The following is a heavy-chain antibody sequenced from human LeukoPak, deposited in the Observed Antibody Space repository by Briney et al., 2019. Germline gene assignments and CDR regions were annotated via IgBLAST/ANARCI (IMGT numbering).Heavy chain of an antibody. CDR1: GGSISSGGYS. J-gene: IGHJ6*02. Sequence: PSETMSLTCAVSGGSISSGGYSWSWIRQPPGKGLEWIGYIYHSGSTYYNPSLKSRVTISVDRYKNQFSLKLSSVTAADTAVYYCARGPHCSSTSCYGYYYYGMDVWGQGTTVTVSS. V-gene: IGHV4-30-2*01. CDR3: ARGPHCSSTSCYGYYYYGMDV. D-gene: IGHD2-2*01. CDR2: IYHSGST.